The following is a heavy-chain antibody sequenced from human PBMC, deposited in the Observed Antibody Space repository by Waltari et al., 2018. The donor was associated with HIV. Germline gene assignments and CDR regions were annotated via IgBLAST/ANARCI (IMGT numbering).Heavy chain of an antibody. D-gene: IGHD6-13*01. CDR3: VKEHQYSHTWYSYYGMDV. CDR2: ISGSGGNT. Sequence: EVQLLESGGGLVQTGGSLRLSCAASGFTFRNHGMNRVRQAPGKGLEWVSAISGSGGNTYYADSLKGRFTISRDNSKNTLYLQMNSLRAEDTAVYFCVKEHQYSHTWYSYYGMDVWGQGTTVTVSS. J-gene: IGHJ6*02. CDR1: GFTFRNHG. V-gene: IGHV3-23*01.